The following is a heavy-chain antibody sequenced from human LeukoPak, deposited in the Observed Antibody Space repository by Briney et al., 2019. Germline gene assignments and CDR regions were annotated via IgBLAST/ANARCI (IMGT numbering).Heavy chain of an antibody. J-gene: IGHJ4*02. CDR2: ISYDGNDK. Sequence: GRSLRLSCSVSGFIFSSYAMHWVRQAPGKGLEWVAVISYDGNDKYYADSVKGRFTISRDSSENTLFLQMSSLRIEDTAVYYCAREWGNSSFDYWGQGTLVTVSS. V-gene: IGHV3-30-3*01. D-gene: IGHD6-13*01. CDR1: GFIFSSYA. CDR3: AREWGNSSFDY.